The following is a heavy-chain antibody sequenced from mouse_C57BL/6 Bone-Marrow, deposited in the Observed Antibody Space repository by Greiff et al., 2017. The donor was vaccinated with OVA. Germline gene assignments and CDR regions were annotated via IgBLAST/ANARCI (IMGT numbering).Heavy chain of an antibody. V-gene: IGHV1-50*01. CDR2: IDPSDSYT. D-gene: IGHD2-5*01. J-gene: IGHJ3*01. CDR1: GYTFTSYW. CDR3: ARDSNSAWFAY. Sequence: QVQLQQPGAELVKPGASVKLSCKASGYTFTSYWMQWVKQRPGQGLEWIGEIDPSDSYTNYNQKFKGKATLTVDTSSSTAYMQRSSLTSEDSAVYYCARDSNSAWFAYWGQGTLVTVSA.